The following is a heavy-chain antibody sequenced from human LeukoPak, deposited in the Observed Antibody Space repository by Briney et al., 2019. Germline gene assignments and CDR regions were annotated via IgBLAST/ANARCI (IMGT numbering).Heavy chain of an antibody. CDR2: ISYDGSNK. CDR1: GFTFSSYA. J-gene: IGHJ4*02. V-gene: IGHV3-30-3*02. CDR3: AKCGREWYSSSWYYFDY. Sequence: GGSLRLSCAASGFTFSSYAMHWVRQAPGKGLEWVAVISYDGSNKYYADSVKGRFTISRDNSKNTLYLQMNSLRAEDTAVYYCAKCGREWYSSSWYYFDYWGQGTLVTVSS. D-gene: IGHD6-13*01.